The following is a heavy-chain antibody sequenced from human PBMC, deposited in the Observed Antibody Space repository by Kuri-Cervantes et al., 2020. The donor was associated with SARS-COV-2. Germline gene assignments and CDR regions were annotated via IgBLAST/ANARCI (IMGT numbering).Heavy chain of an antibody. Sequence: SVKVSCKASGYTFTSYGISWVRQAPGQGLEWMGRIIPILGTANYAQKFQGRVTITADKSTGTAYMELSSLRSEDTAVYYCARSYSNYVGYYYYYMDVWGKGTTVTVSS. CDR1: GYTFTSYG. CDR3: ARSYSNYVGYYYYYMDV. D-gene: IGHD4-11*01. CDR2: IIPILGTA. J-gene: IGHJ6*03. V-gene: IGHV1-69*04.